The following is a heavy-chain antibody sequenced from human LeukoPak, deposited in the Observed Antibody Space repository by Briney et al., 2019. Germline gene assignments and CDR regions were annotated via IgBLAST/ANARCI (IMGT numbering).Heavy chain of an antibody. CDR1: GFTFSSYA. CDR3: AREIRAGDYSYYYGMDV. Sequence: GGSLRLSCAASGFTFSSYAMSWVRQAPGKGLEWVSAISGSGGSTYYADSVKGRFTISRDNSKNTLYLQMNSLRAEDTAVYYCAREIRAGDYSYYYGMDVWGQGTTVTVSS. J-gene: IGHJ6*02. CDR2: ISGSGGST. V-gene: IGHV3-23*01. D-gene: IGHD3-10*01.